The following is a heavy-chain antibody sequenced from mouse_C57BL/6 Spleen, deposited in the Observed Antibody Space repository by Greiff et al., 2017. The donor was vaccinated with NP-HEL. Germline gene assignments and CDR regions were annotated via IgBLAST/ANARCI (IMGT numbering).Heavy chain of an antibody. CDR1: GFTFSDYG. CDR3: ARLTTVVATGWYFDV. Sequence: EVHLVESGGGLVKPGGSLKLSCAASGFTFSDYGMHWVRQAPEKGLEWVAYISSGSSTIYYADTVKGRFTISRDNAKNTLFLQMTSLRSEDTAMYYCARLTTVVATGWYFDVWGTGTTVTVSS. V-gene: IGHV5-17*01. D-gene: IGHD1-1*01. CDR2: ISSGSSTI. J-gene: IGHJ1*03.